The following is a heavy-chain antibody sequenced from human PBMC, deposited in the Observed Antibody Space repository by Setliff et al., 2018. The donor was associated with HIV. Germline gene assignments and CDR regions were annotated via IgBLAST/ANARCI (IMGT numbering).Heavy chain of an antibody. D-gene: IGHD3-10*01. CDR1: GFTFSSYG. J-gene: IGHJ6*03. V-gene: IGHV3-48*04. CDR2: ISSSSATI. Sequence: GGSLRLSCAASGFTFSSYGMHWVRQAPGKGLEWVSYISSSSATIYYADSVKGRFTISRDNAKKSLYLRMNSLRVEDTALYYCAKEYYGSESRYYYYYYMDVWGKGTTVTVSS. CDR3: AKEYYGSESRYYYYYYMDV.